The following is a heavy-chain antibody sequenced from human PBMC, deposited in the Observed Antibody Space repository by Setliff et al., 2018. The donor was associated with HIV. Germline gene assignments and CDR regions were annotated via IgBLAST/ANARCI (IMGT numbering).Heavy chain of an antibody. CDR1: GVSFSGDY. J-gene: IGHJ4*02. Sequence: LSLTCAVSGVSFSGDYWSWVRQPPGKGLEWIAEVHPSGSINYNSSLKSRVAISVDTSNNQFSLTMTSVTAADTAVYYCARGRDWAKTGDFWGQGALVTVSS. CDR2: VHPSGSI. V-gene: IGHV4-34*01. D-gene: IGHD3-9*01. CDR3: ARGRDWAKTGDF.